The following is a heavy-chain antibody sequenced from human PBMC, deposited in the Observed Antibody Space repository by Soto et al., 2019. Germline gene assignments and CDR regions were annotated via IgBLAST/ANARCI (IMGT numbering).Heavy chain of an antibody. V-gene: IGHV1-2*02. CDR2: INPNSGGT. D-gene: IGHD6-13*01. CDR3: ASLEDSRNIAAADY. CDR1: GYTFTGYY. Sequence: ASVKVSCKASGYTFTGYYMHWVRQAPGQGLEWMGWINPNSGGTNYAQKFQGRVTMTRDTSISTAYMELSRLRSDDTAVYHCASLEDSRNIAAADYWGQGTLVTVSS. J-gene: IGHJ4*02.